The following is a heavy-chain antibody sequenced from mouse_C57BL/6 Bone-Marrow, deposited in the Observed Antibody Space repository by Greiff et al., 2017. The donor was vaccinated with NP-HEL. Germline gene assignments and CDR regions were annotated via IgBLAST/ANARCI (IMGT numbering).Heavy chain of an antibody. D-gene: IGHD1-1*01. V-gene: IGHV1-69*01. CDR1: GYTFTSYW. CDR2: IDPSDSHT. J-gene: IGHJ2*01. CDR3: ARGGLFITTVVAYYFDC. Sequence: QVQLQQPGAELVMPGASVKLSCKASGYTFTSYWMHWVKQRPGQGLEWIGEIDPSDSHTNYNQKFKGKSTLTVDKSSSTAYMQLSSLTSEDSAVYYCARGGLFITTVVAYYFDCWGQGTTLTVSS.